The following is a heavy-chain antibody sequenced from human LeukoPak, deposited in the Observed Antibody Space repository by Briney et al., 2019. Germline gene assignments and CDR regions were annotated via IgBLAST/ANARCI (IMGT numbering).Heavy chain of an antibody. Sequence: ASVKVSCKASRYTFTSYGISWVRQAPGQGLEWMGWISAYNGNTNYAQKLKGRVTMTTDTSTSTAYVELRSLRADDTAVYYCARDDRWYYDSSGYYHDAFDIWGQGTMVTVSS. CDR1: RYTFTSYG. CDR2: ISAYNGNT. J-gene: IGHJ3*02. D-gene: IGHD3-22*01. V-gene: IGHV1-18*01. CDR3: ARDDRWYYDSSGYYHDAFDI.